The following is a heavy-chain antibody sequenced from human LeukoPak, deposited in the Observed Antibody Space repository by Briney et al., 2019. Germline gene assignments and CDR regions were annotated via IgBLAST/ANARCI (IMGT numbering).Heavy chain of an antibody. J-gene: IGHJ4*02. V-gene: IGHV1-2*02. Sequence: GASVKVSFKASGYTFTGYYMHWVRQAPGQGLEWMGWINPNSGGTNYAQKFQGRVTMTRDTSISTAYMELSRLRSDDTAVYYCASGRVYSSSWYPFDYWGQGTLATVSS. CDR2: INPNSGGT. D-gene: IGHD6-13*01. CDR1: GYTFTGYY. CDR3: ASGRVYSSSWYPFDY.